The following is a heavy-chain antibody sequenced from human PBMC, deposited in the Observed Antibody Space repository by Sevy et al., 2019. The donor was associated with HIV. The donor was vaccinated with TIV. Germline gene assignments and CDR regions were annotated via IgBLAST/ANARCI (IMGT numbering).Heavy chain of an antibody. CDR1: GFTFSSYG. CDR2: IWYDGSNK. Sequence: GGCLRLSCAASGFTFSSYGMHWVRQAPGKGLEWVAVIWYDGSNKYYADSVKGRFTISRDNSKNTLYLQMNSLRAEDTAVYYCARDGGVTGDGYNWFDPWGQGTLVTVSS. CDR3: ARDGGVTGDGYNWFDP. D-gene: IGHD7-27*01. J-gene: IGHJ5*02. V-gene: IGHV3-33*01.